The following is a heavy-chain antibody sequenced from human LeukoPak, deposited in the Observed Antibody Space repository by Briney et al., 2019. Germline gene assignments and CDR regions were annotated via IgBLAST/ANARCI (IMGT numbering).Heavy chain of an antibody. CDR2: FDPEDGET. CDR1: GYTLTELS. D-gene: IGHD4-17*01. V-gene: IGHV1-24*01. CDR3: ATGNHGDYVFDY. J-gene: IGHJ4*02. Sequence: RASVKVSCKVSGYTLTELSMHWVRQAPGKGLEWMGGFDPEDGETIYAQKFQGRVTMTEDTSTDTAYMELSSLRSEDTAVYYCATGNHGDYVFDYWGQGTLVTVSS.